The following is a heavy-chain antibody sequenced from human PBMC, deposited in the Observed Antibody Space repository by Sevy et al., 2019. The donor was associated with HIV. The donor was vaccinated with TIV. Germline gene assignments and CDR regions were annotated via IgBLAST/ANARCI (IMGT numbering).Heavy chain of an antibody. Sequence: ASVKVSCKASGYTFTSYDINWVRQATGQGLEWMGWMNPNSGNTGYAQKFQGRVTMTRNTSISTAYMELSSLRSEDTAVYYCVSQDSSGWADAFDIWGQGTMVTVSS. D-gene: IGHD6-19*01. V-gene: IGHV1-8*01. CDR3: VSQDSSGWADAFDI. CDR1: GYTFTSYD. CDR2: MNPNSGNT. J-gene: IGHJ3*02.